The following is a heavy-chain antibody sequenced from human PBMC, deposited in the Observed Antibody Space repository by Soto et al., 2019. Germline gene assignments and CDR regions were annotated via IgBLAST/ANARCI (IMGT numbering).Heavy chain of an antibody. J-gene: IGHJ6*02. D-gene: IGHD3-10*01. CDR1: GFTLSTYS. CDR2: ISGSSNTI. V-gene: IGHV3-48*02. Sequence: EVQLVESGGGLIQRGGSLRLSCAASGFTLSTYSLNWVRQAPRQGLEWLSYISGSSNTIYYADSVKGRFTISRDNAKNSLYLQMNSLRDEDTAVYCCARGFDLQYGMDVWGQGTTVTVSS. CDR3: ARGFDLQYGMDV.